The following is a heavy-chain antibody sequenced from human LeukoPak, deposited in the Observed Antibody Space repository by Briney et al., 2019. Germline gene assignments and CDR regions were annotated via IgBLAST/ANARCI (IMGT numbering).Heavy chain of an antibody. CDR2: ISDSGAGT. CDR1: GFTFSNYA. V-gene: IGHV3-23*01. CDR3: TKTGDSGWFNDY. D-gene: IGHD6-19*01. J-gene: IGHJ4*02. Sequence: GGSLRLSCAASGFTFSNYAISWVRQAPGKGLEWVSAISDSGAGTYYADSVKGRFTISRGNSKNTVYVQMNSLRAEDTAVYYCTKTGDSGWFNDYWGQGTLVTVSS.